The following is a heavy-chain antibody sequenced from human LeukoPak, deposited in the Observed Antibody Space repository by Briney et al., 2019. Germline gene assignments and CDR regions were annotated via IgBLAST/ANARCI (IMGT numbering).Heavy chain of an antibody. D-gene: IGHD6-19*01. Sequence: SETLSLTCTFSGGSIRSTTYYWGWIRQPPGKGLEWIGSIYYSGSTYYNPSLKSRVTISLDTSRSQFSLKLTSVTAADTAVYYCARQGLGFTGEVAGRQLVHIDYWGQGTLVTVSS. CDR1: GGSIRSTTYY. CDR2: IYYSGST. J-gene: IGHJ4*02. CDR3: ARQGLGFTGEVAGRQLVHIDY. V-gene: IGHV4-39*01.